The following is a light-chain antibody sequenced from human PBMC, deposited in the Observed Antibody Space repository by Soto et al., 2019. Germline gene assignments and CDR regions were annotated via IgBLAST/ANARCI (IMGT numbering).Light chain of an antibody. CDR3: SLYAGSNNFV. J-gene: IGLJ1*01. V-gene: IGLV2-14*03. CDR2: DVS. Sequence: QSVLTQPASVSGSPGQSITISCTGASSDVGNYNYVSWYQQHPGKAPKLIIYDVSNRPSGVSNRFSGSKSGNTASLTISGLQAEDEADYYCSLYAGSNNFVFGSGTKVTVL. CDR1: SSDVGNYNY.